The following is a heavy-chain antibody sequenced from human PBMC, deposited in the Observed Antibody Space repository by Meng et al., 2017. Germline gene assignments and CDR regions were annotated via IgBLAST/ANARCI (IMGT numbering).Heavy chain of an antibody. CDR2: IIPIFGTA. CDR1: GGTFSSYA. D-gene: IGHD3-22*01. Sequence: QGHLVQSGAAVKKPGSSVKVSCKASGGTFSSYAISWVRQAPGQGLEWMGGIIPIFGTANYAQKFQGRVTITADKSTSTAYMELSSLRSEDTAVYYCASDLPDYYDSSGYPYWGQGTLVTVSS. V-gene: IGHV1-69*06. J-gene: IGHJ4*02. CDR3: ASDLPDYYDSSGYPY.